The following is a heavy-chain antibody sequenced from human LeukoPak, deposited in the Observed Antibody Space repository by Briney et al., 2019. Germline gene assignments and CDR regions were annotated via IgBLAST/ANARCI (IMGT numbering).Heavy chain of an antibody. V-gene: IGHV1-8*03. CDR2: MNPNSGNT. D-gene: IGHD5-18*01. CDR1: GYTFTSYD. J-gene: IGHJ4*02. Sequence: ASVKVSCKASGYTFTSYDINWVRQATGQGLEWMGWMNPNSGNTGYAQKFQGRVTITRNTSISTAYMELSSLRSEDTAVYYCANTGYSYGYVRPDYWGQGTLVTVSS. CDR3: ANTGYSYGYVRPDY.